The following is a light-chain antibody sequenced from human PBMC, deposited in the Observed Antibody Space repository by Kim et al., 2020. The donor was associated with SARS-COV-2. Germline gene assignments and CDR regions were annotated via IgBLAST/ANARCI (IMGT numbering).Light chain of an antibody. V-gene: IGKV2-30*02. CDR1: QGLVHSTGNTY. J-gene: IGKJ3*01. CDR2: KIS. Sequence: DVVMTQSPLSLPVTLGQPASISCRSSQGLVHSTGNTYLSWFHQRPGQSPRRLIYKISNRDSGVPDRFSGSGSGTDFTLRISRVEAEDVGLYYCMQGTHWPFTFGPGTKVDIK. CDR3: MQGTHWPFT.